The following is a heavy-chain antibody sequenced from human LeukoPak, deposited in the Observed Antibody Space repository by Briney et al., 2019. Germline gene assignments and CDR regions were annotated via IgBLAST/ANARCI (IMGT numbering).Heavy chain of an antibody. CDR3: ARVTYYYDSSGYCPNDAFDI. V-gene: IGHV4-4*07. J-gene: IGHJ3*02. D-gene: IGHD3-22*01. CDR1: GGSISSYY. Sequence: SETLSLTCTVSGGSISSYYWSWIRQPAGKGLEWIGRIYTSGSTNYNPSLKSRVTVSVDTSKNQFSLKLSSVTAADTAVYYCARVTYYYDSSGYCPNDAFDIWGQGTMVTVSS. CDR2: IYTSGST.